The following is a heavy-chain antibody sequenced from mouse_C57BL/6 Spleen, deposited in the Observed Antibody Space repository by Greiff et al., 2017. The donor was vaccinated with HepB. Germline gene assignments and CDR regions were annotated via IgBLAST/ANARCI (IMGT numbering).Heavy chain of an antibody. CDR1: GFTFSSYG. D-gene: IGHD2-3*01. CDR2: ISSGGSYT. CDR3: ARQMENYFDD. Sequence: EVQVVESGGDLVKPGGSLKLSCAASGFTFSSYGMSWVRQTPDKRLEWVATISSGGSYTYYPDSVKGRFTISRDNAKNTLYLQMSSLKSEDTAMYYCARQMENYFDDWGQGTTLTVSS. J-gene: IGHJ2*01. V-gene: IGHV5-6*01.